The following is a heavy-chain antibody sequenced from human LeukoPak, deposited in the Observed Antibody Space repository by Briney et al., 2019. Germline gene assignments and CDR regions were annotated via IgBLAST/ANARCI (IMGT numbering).Heavy chain of an antibody. J-gene: IGHJ4*02. D-gene: IGHD4-23*01. V-gene: IGHV4-4*07. Sequence: PSETLSLTCTVSGGSISSYYWSWIRRPSGKGLEWIGRIYTSGSTNYNPSLKSRVTMSVDTSKNQFSLKLSSVTAADTAVYYCARVRGYGGNSPFDSWGQGTLVTVSS. CDR1: GGSISSYY. CDR3: ARVRGYGGNSPFDS. CDR2: IYTSGST.